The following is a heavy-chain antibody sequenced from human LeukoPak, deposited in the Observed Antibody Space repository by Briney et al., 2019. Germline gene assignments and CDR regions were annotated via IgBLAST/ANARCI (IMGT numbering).Heavy chain of an antibody. CDR2: MNPNSGNT. J-gene: IGHJ3*02. CDR1: GYTFTSYD. V-gene: IGHV1-8*01. Sequence: ASVKVSCKASGYTFTSYDINWVRQATGQGLEWMRWMNPNSGNTGYAQKFQGRVTMTRNTSISTAYMELSSLRSEDTAVYYCARGRLLWFGELPDAFDIWAKGQWSPSLQ. D-gene: IGHD3-10*01. CDR3: ARGRLLWFGELPDAFDI.